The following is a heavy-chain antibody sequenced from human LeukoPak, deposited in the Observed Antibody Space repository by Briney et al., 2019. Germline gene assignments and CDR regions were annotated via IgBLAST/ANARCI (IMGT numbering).Heavy chain of an antibody. CDR2: IYYSGST. D-gene: IGHD2-2*02. CDR1: GGSISSSSYY. V-gene: IGHV4-39*01. Sequence: SETLSLTCTVSGGSISSSSYYWGWIRQPPGKGLEWIGSIYYSGSTYYNPSLKSRVTISVDTSKNKFSLKLSSVTAADTAVYYCARHSPYCSSTSCYTYWGQGTLVTVSS. J-gene: IGHJ4*02. CDR3: ARHSPYCSSTSCYTY.